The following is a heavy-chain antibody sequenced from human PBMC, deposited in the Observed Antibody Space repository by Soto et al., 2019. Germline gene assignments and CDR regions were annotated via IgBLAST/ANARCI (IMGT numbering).Heavy chain of an antibody. J-gene: IGHJ3*02. CDR1: EGTIINHC. CDR2: IYYSVSS. V-gene: IGHV4-59*11. D-gene: IGHD3-22*01. Sequence: LVPKPVPRTVVEGTIINHCWRWIMKKTGKGLEWIGYIYYSVSSNNNPSLKSRVTISVDTSKNQFSLKLSSVTAADTAVYYCARTYDSSGPNSGGYGFDIWGQGTMVTVSS. CDR3: ARTYDSSGPNSGGYGFDI.